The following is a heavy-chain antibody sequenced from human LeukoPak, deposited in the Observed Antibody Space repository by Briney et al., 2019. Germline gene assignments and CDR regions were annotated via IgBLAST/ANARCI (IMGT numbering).Heavy chain of an antibody. J-gene: IGHJ4*02. CDR3: AGGAYCGGDCYSNDY. V-gene: IGHV1-69*13. CDR2: IIPIFGTA. D-gene: IGHD2-21*02. CDR1: GGTFSSYA. Sequence: SVKVSCKASGGTFSSYAISWVRQAPGQGLEWMGGIIPIFGTANYAQKFQGRVTITADESTSTAYMELSSLRSEDTAVYYCAGGAYCGGDCYSNDYWGQGTLVTVSS.